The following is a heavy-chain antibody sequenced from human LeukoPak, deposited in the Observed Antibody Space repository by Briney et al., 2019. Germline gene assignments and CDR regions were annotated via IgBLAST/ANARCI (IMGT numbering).Heavy chain of an antibody. V-gene: IGHV7-4-1*02. CDR2: INTNTGNP. Sequence: GASVKVSCKASGYTFTSYAISWVRQAPGQGLEWMGWINTNTGNPTFAQGFTGRFVFSLDTSVSTAYLQISGLKAEDTAVYYCARAGRVDWFDPWGQGTLVTVSS. CDR1: GYTFTSYA. D-gene: IGHD2-21*01. CDR3: ARAGRVDWFDP. J-gene: IGHJ5*02.